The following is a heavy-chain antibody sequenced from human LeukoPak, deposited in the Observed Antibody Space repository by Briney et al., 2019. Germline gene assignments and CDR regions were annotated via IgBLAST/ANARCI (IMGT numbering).Heavy chain of an antibody. CDR2: ISHRHSYM. CDR3: TKGESGMDV. D-gene: IGHD1-26*01. V-gene: IGHV3-21*01. Sequence: PGVSVRLSCAASGFTFSSYRMNWVRQAPGKGLEWVSSISHRHSYMYHADSVKGRFTISRDNAKNSVYLQMNSLRAEDTATYYCTKGESGMDVWGQGTTVTVSS. CDR1: GFTFSSYR. J-gene: IGHJ6*02.